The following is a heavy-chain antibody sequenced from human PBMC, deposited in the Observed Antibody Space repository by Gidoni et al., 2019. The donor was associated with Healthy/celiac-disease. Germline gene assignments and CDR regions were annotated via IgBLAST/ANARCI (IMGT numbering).Heavy chain of an antibody. Sequence: QVQLQESGPGLVKPSETLSLTCAVSGYSISSGYYWGWIRQPPGQGLEWIGSIYHSGSTSYNPSLKSRFTISVDTSKNQFSLKLSSVTAADTAVYYCARDPQWLVHFFDYWGQGTLVTVSS. CDR1: GYSISSGYY. CDR3: ARDPQWLVHFFDY. V-gene: IGHV4-38-2*02. D-gene: IGHD6-19*01. J-gene: IGHJ4*02. CDR2: IYHSGST.